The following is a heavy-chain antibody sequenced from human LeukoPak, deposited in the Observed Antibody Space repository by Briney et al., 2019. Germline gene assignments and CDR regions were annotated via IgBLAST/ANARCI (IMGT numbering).Heavy chain of an antibody. CDR3: ARGHCSGSSCYPGDY. CDR1: GGTFSSYA. D-gene: IGHD2-15*01. V-gene: IGHV1-69*04. J-gene: IGHJ4*02. Sequence: ASVKVSCKASGGTFSSYAISWVRQSPGQGLEWMGRIIPILGIANYAQKFQGRVTITADKSTSTAYMELSSLRSEDTAVYYCARGHCSGSSCYPGDYWGQGTLVTVSS. CDR2: IIPILGIA.